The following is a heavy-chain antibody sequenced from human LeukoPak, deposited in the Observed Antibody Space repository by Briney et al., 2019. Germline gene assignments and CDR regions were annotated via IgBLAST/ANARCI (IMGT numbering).Heavy chain of an antibody. V-gene: IGHV4-59*08. CDR2: IYYSGST. D-gene: IGHD3-22*01. Sequence: SETLSLTCTVSGGSISSYYWSWSRQPPGKGLEWIGYIYYSGSTNYNPSLKSRVTISVDTSKNQFSPKLSSVTAADTAVYYCARHYGSSGYYFSSLDYWGQGTLVTVSS. J-gene: IGHJ4*02. CDR1: GGSISSYY. CDR3: ARHYGSSGYYFSSLDY.